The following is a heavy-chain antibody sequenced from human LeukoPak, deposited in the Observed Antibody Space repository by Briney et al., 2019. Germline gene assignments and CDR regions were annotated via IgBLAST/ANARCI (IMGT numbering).Heavy chain of an antibody. CDR2: IFTSGST. D-gene: IGHD6-6*01. CDR3: ARESSSSSFDY. V-gene: IGHV4-61*02. J-gene: IGHJ4*02. CDR1: GASISSGSYY. Sequence: PSETLSLTCTVSGASISSGSYYWSWIRQPAGKGLEWIGRIFTSGSTNYNSSLKSRVTISVDTSKNQFSLELTSVTAADTAVYYCARESSSSSFDYWGQGTLVTVSS.